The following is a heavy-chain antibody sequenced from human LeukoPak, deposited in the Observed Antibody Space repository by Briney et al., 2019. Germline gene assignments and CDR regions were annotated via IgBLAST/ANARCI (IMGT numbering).Heavy chain of an antibody. D-gene: IGHD2-8*01. Sequence: SETLSLTCAVSGYSISSGYYWGWIRQPPGKGLEWIGSIYHSGSTYYNPSLKSRVTISVDTSKNQFSLKLSSVTAADTAVYYCAGEIVLMVPGAFDIWGQGTMVTVSS. J-gene: IGHJ3*02. CDR2: IYHSGST. CDR3: AGEIVLMVPGAFDI. CDR1: GYSISSGYY. V-gene: IGHV4-38-2*01.